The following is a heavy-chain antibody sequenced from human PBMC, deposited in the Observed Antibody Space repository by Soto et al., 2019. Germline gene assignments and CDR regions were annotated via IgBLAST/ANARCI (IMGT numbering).Heavy chain of an antibody. D-gene: IGHD5-18*01. CDR3: AKPALDTATVSSVDY. V-gene: IGHV3-23*01. CDR1: GLTFSSYT. CDR2: ISGSGGST. Sequence: WGSLRLSCAASGLTFSSYTMSWVRQAPGKGLEWVSAISGSGGSTYYADSVKGRFTISRDNSKNTLYLQMNSLRAEDTPVYYCAKPALDTATVSSVDYWGQGTLVTV. J-gene: IGHJ4*02.